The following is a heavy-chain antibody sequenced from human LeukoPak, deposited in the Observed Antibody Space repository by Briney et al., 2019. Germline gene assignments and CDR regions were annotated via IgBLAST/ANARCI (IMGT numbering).Heavy chain of an antibody. V-gene: IGHV1-46*01. CDR3: AILRGAFDY. CDR1: GYTFTNYY. Sequence: AASVTVSFKASGYTFTNYYMHWVRQAPGQGLEWMGTINPSGGSTSYAQKFQGRVTMTRDTSTSTVYMELSSLRSEDTAVYYCAILRGAFDYWGQGTLVTVSS. J-gene: IGHJ4*02. CDR2: INPSGGST. D-gene: IGHD4/OR15-4a*01.